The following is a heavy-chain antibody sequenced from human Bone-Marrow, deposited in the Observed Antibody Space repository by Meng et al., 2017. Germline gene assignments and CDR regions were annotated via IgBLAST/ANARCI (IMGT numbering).Heavy chain of an antibody. V-gene: IGHV1-2*06. CDR1: GYPFTGYY. CDR3: ASLAIFGVVIRDY. CDR2: INPNSGGT. Sequence: QVQLVQFGAEVKKPGASVKVSCKASGYPFTGYYMHWVRQAPGQGLEWMGRINPNSGGTNYAQKFQGRVTMTRDTSISTAYMELSRLRSDDTAVYYCASLAIFGVVIRDYWGQGTLVTVSS. D-gene: IGHD3-3*01. J-gene: IGHJ4*02.